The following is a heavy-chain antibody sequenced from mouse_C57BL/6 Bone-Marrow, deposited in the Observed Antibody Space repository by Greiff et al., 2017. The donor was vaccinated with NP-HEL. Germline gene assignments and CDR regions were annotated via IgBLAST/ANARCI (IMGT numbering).Heavy chain of an antibody. CDR2: INPNNGGT. CDR1: GYTFTDYN. J-gene: IGHJ3*01. Sequence: VQLQQSGPELVKPGASVKIPCKASGYTFTDYNMDWVKQSHGKSLEWIGDINPNNGGTIYNQKFKGKATLTVDKSSSTAYMELRSLTSEDTAVYYCARPGAQATSTWFAYWGQGTLVSVSA. CDR3: ARPGAQATSTWFAY. V-gene: IGHV1-18*01. D-gene: IGHD3-2*02.